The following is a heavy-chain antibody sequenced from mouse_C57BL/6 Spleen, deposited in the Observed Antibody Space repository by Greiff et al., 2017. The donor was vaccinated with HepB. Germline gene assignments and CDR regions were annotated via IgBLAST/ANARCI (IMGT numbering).Heavy chain of an antibody. CDR1: GYTFTNYW. CDR2: IYPGGGYT. V-gene: IGHV1-63*01. Sequence: QVQLQQSGAELVRPGTSVKMSCKASGYTFTNYWIGWAKQRPGHGLEWIGVIYPGGGYTNYNEKFKGKATVTANKSSSTAYMQCSSLTSEDSAIYYCAREIGLRRGGFDYWGQGTTLTVSS. CDR3: AREIGLRRGGFDY. J-gene: IGHJ2*01. D-gene: IGHD2-4*01.